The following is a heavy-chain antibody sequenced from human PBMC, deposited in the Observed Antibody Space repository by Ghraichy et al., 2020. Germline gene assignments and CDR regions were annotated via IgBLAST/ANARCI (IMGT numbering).Heavy chain of an antibody. CDR1: GGSISSSSYY. CDR2: IYYSGST. J-gene: IGHJ6*02. CDR3: ARRSSWYVRYYYYGMDV. V-gene: IGHV4-39*07. D-gene: IGHD6-13*01. Sequence: SQTLSLTCTVSGGSISSSSYYWGWIRQPPGKGLEWIGSIYYSGSTYYNPSLKSRVTISVDTSKNQFSLKLSSVTAADTAVYYCARRSSWYVRYYYYGMDVWGQGTTVTVSS.